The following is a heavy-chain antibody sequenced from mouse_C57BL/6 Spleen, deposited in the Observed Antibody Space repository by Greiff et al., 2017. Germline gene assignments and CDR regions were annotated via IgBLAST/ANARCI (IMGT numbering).Heavy chain of an antibody. CDR2: IDPENGDT. CDR3: TTDSITREDY. CDR1: GFNIKDDY. Sequence: EVQLQQSGAELVRPGASVKLSCTASGFNIKDDYMPWVKQRPEQGLEWIGRIDPENGDTEYASKFQGKATITADTSSNTAYLQLSSLTSEDTAVYYCTTDSITREDYWGQGTTLTVSS. V-gene: IGHV14-4*01. D-gene: IGHD1-1*01. J-gene: IGHJ2*01.